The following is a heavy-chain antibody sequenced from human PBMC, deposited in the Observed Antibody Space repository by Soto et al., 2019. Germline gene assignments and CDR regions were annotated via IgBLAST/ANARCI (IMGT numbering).Heavy chain of an antibody. V-gene: IGHV4-30-2*01. J-gene: IGHJ6*02. Sequence: PSETLSLTCAVSGGSISSGGYSWSWIRQPPGKGLEWIGYIYHSGSTYYNPSLKSRVTISVDRSKNQFSLKLSSVTAADTAVYYCARDLDYYYYYGMDVWGQGTTVTVSS. CDR1: GGSISSGGYS. CDR2: IYHSGST. CDR3: ARDLDYYYYYGMDV.